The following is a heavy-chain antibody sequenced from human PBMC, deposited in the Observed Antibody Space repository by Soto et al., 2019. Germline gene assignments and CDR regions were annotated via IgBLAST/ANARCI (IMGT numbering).Heavy chain of an antibody. V-gene: IGHV3-11*01. J-gene: IGHJ3*02. CDR1: GFTFSDYY. D-gene: IGHD3-22*01. CDR3: ARAKTDHYYDSSGYYIDI. CDR2: ISSSGSTI. Sequence: RLSCAASGFTFSDYYMSWIRQAPGKGLEWVSYISSSGSTIYYADSVKGRFTISRDNAKNSLYLQMNSLRAEDTAVYYCARAKTDHYYDSSGYYIDIWGQGTMVTVSS.